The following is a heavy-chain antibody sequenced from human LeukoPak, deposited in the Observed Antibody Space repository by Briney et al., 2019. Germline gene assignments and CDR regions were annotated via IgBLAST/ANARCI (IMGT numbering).Heavy chain of an antibody. CDR3: MVRGVTRFHYYYYYYMDV. J-gene: IGHJ6*03. CDR1: GFTLSSNY. CDR2: IYSGGST. Sequence: GGSLRLSCAASGFTLSSNYMSWVRQAPGKGLEWVSVIYSGGSTFYADSVKGRFTISRDNSKNTLYLQMNSLRAEDTAVYYAMVRGVTRFHYYYYYYMDVWGKGTTVTVSS. V-gene: IGHV3-53*01. D-gene: IGHD3-10*01.